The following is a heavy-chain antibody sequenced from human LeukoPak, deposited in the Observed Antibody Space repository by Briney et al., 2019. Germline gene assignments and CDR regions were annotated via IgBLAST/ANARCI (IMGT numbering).Heavy chain of an antibody. V-gene: IGHV3-7*01. D-gene: IGHD1-14*01. J-gene: IGHJ4*02. CDR3: AKAEPLGDY. CDR2: INPDGGEK. Sequence: PGGSLRLSCVASRFTFNKYYMSWVRQAPGKGLQWVANINPDGGEKYYVDSVKGRFTISRDNAKNSLYLQMNSLRGEDTAVYYCAKAEPLGDYWGQGTLVTVSS. CDR1: RFTFNKYY.